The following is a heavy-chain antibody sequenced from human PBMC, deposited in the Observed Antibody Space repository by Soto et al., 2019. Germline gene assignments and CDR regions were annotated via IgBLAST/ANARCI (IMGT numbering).Heavy chain of an antibody. D-gene: IGHD3-22*01. J-gene: IGHJ4*02. CDR3: ARVIVRTYHYDSSGYYFNY. Sequence: PGGSLRLSCAASGFTVSSIYMSWVRQAPGKGLEWVSVIYSGGSTYYADSVKGRFTISRDNSKNTLYLQMNSLRAKDTAVYYCARVIVRTYHYDSSGYYFNYWCQGTLVTVSS. CDR1: GFTVSSIY. V-gene: IGHV3-66*01. CDR2: IYSGGST.